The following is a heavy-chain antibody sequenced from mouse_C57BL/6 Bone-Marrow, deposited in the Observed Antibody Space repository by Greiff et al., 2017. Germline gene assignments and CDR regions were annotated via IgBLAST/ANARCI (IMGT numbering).Heavy chain of an antibody. CDR1: GYTFTSYW. V-gene: IGHV1-61*01. Sequence: QVQLQQPGAELVRPGSSVKLSCKASGYTFTSYWMDWVKQRPGQGLEWIGNIYPSDSETHYNQKFKDKATLTVEKSSSTAYMQLSSLTSEDSAVYYCARRGTTVVHFDYWGQGTSVTVSS. CDR2: IYPSDSET. J-gene: IGHJ4*01. D-gene: IGHD1-1*01. CDR3: ARRGTTVVHFDY.